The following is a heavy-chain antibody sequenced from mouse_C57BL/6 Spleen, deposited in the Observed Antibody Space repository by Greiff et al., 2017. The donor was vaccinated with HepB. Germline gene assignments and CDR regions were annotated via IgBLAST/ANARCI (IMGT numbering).Heavy chain of an antibody. CDR1: GYTFTSYW. Sequence: QVQLKQPGAELVRPGSSVKLSCKASGYTFTSYWMHWVKQRPIQGLEWIGNIDPSDSETHYNQKFKDKATLTVDKSSSTAYMQLSSLTSEDSAVYYCASYDYDPAWFAYWGQGTLVTVSA. CDR2: IDPSDSET. CDR3: ASYDYDPAWFAY. V-gene: IGHV1-52*01. D-gene: IGHD2-4*01. J-gene: IGHJ3*01.